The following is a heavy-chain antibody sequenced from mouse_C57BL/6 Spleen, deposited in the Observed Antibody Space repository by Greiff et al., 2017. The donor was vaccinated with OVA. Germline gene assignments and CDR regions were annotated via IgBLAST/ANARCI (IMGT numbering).Heavy chain of an antibody. Sequence: QVQLQQPGAELVKPGASVKLSCKASGYTFTSYWMQWVQQRPGQGLEWIGEIDPSGSYTNYNQNVKGKATVTVDTSSSTAYMQLSSLTSEDSAVYYCAKGLGNSGPWFAYWGQGTLVTVSA. CDR2: IDPSGSYT. V-gene: IGHV1-50*01. CDR1: GYTFTSYW. CDR3: AKGLGNSGPWFAY. D-gene: IGHD2-1*01. J-gene: IGHJ3*01.